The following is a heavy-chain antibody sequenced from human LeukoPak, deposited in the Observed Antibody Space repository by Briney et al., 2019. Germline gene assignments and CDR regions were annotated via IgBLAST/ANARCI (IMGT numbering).Heavy chain of an antibody. J-gene: IGHJ4*02. V-gene: IGHV3-23*01. CDR3: AREATSSSGWYIDY. CDR1: GFTFTRYA. CDR2: VSGPGDNT. Sequence: GSLRLSCAASGFTFTRYAMKWVRQAPGKGLEWVSTVSGPGDNTYYADSVKGRFTISRDNSKNTVYLQMNSLRAGDTAVYYCAREATSSSGWYIDYWGQGTLVTVSS. D-gene: IGHD6-25*01.